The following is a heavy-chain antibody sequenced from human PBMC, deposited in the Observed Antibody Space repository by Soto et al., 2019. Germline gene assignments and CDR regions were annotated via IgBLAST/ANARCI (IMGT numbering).Heavy chain of an antibody. V-gene: IGHV4-4*07. J-gene: IGHJ4*02. CDR1: GGSISSYY. Sequence: PSETLSLTCTVSGGSISSYYWSGILQPAGQGLEWIGRIYTSGSTNYNPSLKSRVTISVDKSKNQFSLKLSSVTAADTAVYYCARVRDSSNTIIDYWGQGTLVTVSS. CDR2: IYTSGST. CDR3: ARVRDSSNTIIDY. D-gene: IGHD6-13*01.